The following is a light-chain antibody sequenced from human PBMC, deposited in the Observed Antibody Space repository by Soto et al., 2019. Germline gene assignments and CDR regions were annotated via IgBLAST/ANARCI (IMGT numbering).Light chain of an antibody. CDR1: SSDVGSYNL. CDR3: CSYAGSVIYVV. CDR2: EVI. V-gene: IGLV2-23*02. Sequence: QSALTQPASVSGSPGQSITISCTGTSSDVGSYNLVSWYQQYLGKAPKLIIYEVIKRPSGVSNRFSGSKSANTASLTISGLQAGDEADYYCCSYAGSVIYVVFGGGTQLTVL. J-gene: IGLJ2*01.